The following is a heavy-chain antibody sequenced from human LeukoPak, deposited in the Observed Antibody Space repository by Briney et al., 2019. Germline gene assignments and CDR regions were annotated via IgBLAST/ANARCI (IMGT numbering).Heavy chain of an antibody. V-gene: IGHV4-59*11. D-gene: IGHD4/OR15-4a*01. CDR2: IYYSGST. CDR3: ASNRVYGGLDY. Sequence: SETLSLTCTVPGGSISSHYWSWIRQPPGKGLEWIGYIYYSGSTNYNPSLKSRVTISVDTSKNQFSLKLSSVTAADTAVYYCASNRVYGGLDYWGQGTLVTVSS. CDR1: GGSISSHY. J-gene: IGHJ4*02.